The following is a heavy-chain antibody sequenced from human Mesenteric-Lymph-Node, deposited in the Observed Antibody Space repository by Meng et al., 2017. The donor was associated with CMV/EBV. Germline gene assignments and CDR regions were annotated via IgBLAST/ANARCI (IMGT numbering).Heavy chain of an antibody. D-gene: IGHD6-19*01. Sequence: SGFTLRSYSINWVRQAPGKGLEWVSSISSSSSYIYYADSVKGRFTISRDNAKNSLHLQMNSLRAEDTAVYYCASGGYSSGWYNQFDSWGQGTLVTVSS. V-gene: IGHV3-21*01. J-gene: IGHJ4*02. CDR2: ISSSSSYI. CDR1: GFTLRSYS. CDR3: ASGGYSSGWYNQFDS.